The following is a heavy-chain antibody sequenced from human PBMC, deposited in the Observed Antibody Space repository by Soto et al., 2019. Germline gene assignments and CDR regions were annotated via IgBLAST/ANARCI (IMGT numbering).Heavy chain of an antibody. J-gene: IGHJ4*02. D-gene: IGHD6-19*01. CDR1: GFTFSSYG. V-gene: IGHV3-30*18. CDR3: AKEQGIAVPRPNFDY. Sequence: GGSLRLSCAASGFTFSSYGMHWVRQAPGKGLEWVAVISYDGSNKYYADSVKGRFTISRDNSKNTLYLQMNSLRAEDTAVYYCAKEQGIAVPRPNFDYWGQGTLVTVSS. CDR2: ISYDGSNK.